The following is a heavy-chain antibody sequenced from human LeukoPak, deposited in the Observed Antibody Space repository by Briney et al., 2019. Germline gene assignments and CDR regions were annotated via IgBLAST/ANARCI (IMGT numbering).Heavy chain of an antibody. CDR3: ARPRTYYYDSSGDGAFDI. D-gene: IGHD3-22*01. V-gene: IGHV4-31*03. Sequence: SETLSLTCTVSGGSISSGGYYWSWIRQHPGKGLEWIGYIYYSGSTYYNPSLKSRVTISVDTSKNQFSLKLSSVTAADTAVYYCARPRTYYYDSSGDGAFDIWGQGTMVTVSS. J-gene: IGHJ3*02. CDR2: IYYSGST. CDR1: GGSISSGGYY.